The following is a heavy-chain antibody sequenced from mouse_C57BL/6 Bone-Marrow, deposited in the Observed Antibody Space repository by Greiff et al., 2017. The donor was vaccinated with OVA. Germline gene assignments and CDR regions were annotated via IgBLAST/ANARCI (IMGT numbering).Heavy chain of an antibody. D-gene: IGHD2-3*01. J-gene: IGHJ3*01. Sequence: QVQLQQPGAELVKPGASVKLSCKASGYTFTSYWMHWVKQRPGQGLEWIGMIHPNSGSTNYNEKFKSKATLTVDKSSSTAYMQLSSLTSEDSAVYYCVYDGYHWFAYWGQGTLVTVSA. V-gene: IGHV1-64*01. CDR1: GYTFTSYW. CDR2: IHPNSGST. CDR3: VYDGYHWFAY.